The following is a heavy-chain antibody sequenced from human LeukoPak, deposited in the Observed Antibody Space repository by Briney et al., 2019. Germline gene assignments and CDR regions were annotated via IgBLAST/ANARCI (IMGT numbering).Heavy chain of an antibody. V-gene: IGHV7-4-1*02. J-gene: IGHJ5*02. Sequence: GASVKVSCKASGYTFTNYAMNWVRQAPGQGLEWMGWINTNTGNPTYAQGFTGRFVFSLDTSVSTAYLQISSLKAEDTAVYYCARDRYYYGSGSQNWFDPWGQGTLVTVSS. CDR2: INTNTGNP. CDR1: GYTFTNYA. D-gene: IGHD3-10*01. CDR3: ARDRYYYGSGSQNWFDP.